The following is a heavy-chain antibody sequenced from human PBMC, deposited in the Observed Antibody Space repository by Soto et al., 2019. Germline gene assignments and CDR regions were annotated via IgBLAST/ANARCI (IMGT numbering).Heavy chain of an antibody. CDR1: GYTFTSYA. J-gene: IGHJ6*02. V-gene: IGHV1-3*01. D-gene: IGHD3-10*01. CDR3: GRALGVRGVIRYYYGMDV. Sequence: ASVKVSCKASGYTFTSYAMHWVRQAPGQRLEWMGWINAGNGNTKYSQKFQGRATITRDTSASTAYMELSSLRSEDTAVYYCGRALGVRGVIRYYYGMDVWGQGTTVTVSS. CDR2: INAGNGNT.